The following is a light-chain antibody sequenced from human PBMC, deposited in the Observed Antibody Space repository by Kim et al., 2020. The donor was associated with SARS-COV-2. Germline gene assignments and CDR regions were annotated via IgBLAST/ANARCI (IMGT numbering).Light chain of an antibody. CDR1: TGAVTSGHY. CDR2: DIT. V-gene: IGLV7-46*01. J-gene: IGLJ2*01. CDR3: LLSSGGARV. Sequence: PGGTVTLTCGSSTGAVTSGHYPYWFQQKPGQAPRTLIYDITNKHSWTPARFSGSLLGDKAALTLSGAQPEHEAEYYCLLSSGGARVFGGGTQLTVL.